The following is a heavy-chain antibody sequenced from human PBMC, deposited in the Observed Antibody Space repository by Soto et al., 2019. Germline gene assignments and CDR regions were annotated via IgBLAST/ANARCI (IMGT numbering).Heavy chain of an antibody. CDR1: GITFSRCL. CDR3: ARDPLSYGDYAQTYWYFDL. Sequence: PVGSLRLSCGASGITFSRCLMSWVRQAPGKGLEWVASISQDGTDTDYVDSVKGRFAISRDNPKSSLYLQMNSLRADDTAVYYCARDPLSYGDYAQTYWYFDLWGRGTRVTVSS. J-gene: IGHJ2*01. CDR2: ISQDGTDT. D-gene: IGHD4-17*01. V-gene: IGHV3-7*01.